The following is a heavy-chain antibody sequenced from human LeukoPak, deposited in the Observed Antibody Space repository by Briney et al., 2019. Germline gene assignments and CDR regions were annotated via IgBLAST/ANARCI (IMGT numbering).Heavy chain of an antibody. Sequence: SETLSLTCTVSGGSISGYYWSWIRQPPGKGLEWIGYIYYSGSTNYNPSLKSRVTISVDTSKNQFSLKLSSVTAADTAVYYCARASYDFWSGYAYNWFDPWGQGTLVTVSS. D-gene: IGHD3-3*01. J-gene: IGHJ5*02. CDR2: IYYSGST. CDR3: ARASYDFWSGYAYNWFDP. V-gene: IGHV4-59*01. CDR1: GGSISGYY.